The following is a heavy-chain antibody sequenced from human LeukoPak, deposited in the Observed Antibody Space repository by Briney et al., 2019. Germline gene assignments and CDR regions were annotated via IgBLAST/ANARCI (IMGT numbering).Heavy chain of an antibody. J-gene: IGHJ4*02. D-gene: IGHD1-26*01. V-gene: IGHV3-23*01. CDR3: ARDPQMGATVPFDY. Sequence: GGSLRLSCAASGFTFSSYGMSWVRQAPGKGLEWVSAISGSGDSTHYADSVKGRFTVSRDNAKNSLYLQMNSLRAEDTAVYYCARDPQMGATVPFDYWGRGTLVTVSS. CDR2: ISGSGDST. CDR1: GFTFSSYG.